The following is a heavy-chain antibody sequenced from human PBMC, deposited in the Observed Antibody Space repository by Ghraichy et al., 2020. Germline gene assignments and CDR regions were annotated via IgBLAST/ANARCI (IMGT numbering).Heavy chain of an antibody. Sequence: GGSLRLSCAASGFTFSSYAMHWVRQAPGKGLEWVTVISYDGSNKYYADSVKGRFTISRDNSKNTLYLQMNSLRAEDTAVYYCARSHLQYYYYGMDVWGQGTTVTVSS. J-gene: IGHJ6*02. CDR2: ISYDGSNK. V-gene: IGHV3-30*04. CDR1: GFTFSSYA. CDR3: ARSHLQYYYYGMDV.